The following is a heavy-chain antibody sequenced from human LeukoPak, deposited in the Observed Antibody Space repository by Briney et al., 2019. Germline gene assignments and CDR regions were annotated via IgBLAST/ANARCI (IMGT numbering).Heavy chain of an antibody. V-gene: IGHV1-69*06. D-gene: IGHD3-9*01. CDR3: ARVQSPYDILTGYSGGFDY. CDR2: IIPIFGTA. CDR1: GGTFSSYA. Sequence: SVKVSCKASGGTFSSYAISWVRQAPGQGLEWMGGIIPIFGTANYAQKFQGRVTITADKSTSTAYMELSSLRSEDTAVYYCARVQSPYDILTGYSGGFDYWGQGTLVTVSS. J-gene: IGHJ4*02.